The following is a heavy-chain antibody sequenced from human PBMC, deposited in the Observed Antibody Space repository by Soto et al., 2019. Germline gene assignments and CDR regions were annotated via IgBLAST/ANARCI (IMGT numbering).Heavy chain of an antibody. J-gene: IGHJ5*02. V-gene: IGHV4-59*01. CDR3: ARGGGSYWFDP. D-gene: IGHD2-15*01. CDR2: IYYSGST. CDR1: GGSISSYY. Sequence: PSETLSLTCTVSGGSISSYYWSWIRQPPGKGLEWIGYIYYSGSTNYNPSLKSRVTISVDTPKNQFSLKLSSVTAADTAVYYCARGGGSYWFDPWGQGTLVTVSS.